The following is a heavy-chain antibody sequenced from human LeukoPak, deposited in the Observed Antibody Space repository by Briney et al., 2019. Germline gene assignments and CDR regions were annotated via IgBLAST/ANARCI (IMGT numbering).Heavy chain of an antibody. CDR1: GFTFSSYA. D-gene: IGHD2-15*01. J-gene: IGHJ4*02. V-gene: IGHV3-23*01. CDR2: ISDGGST. Sequence: GSLRLSCAASGFTFSSYAMNWVRQAPGKGLEWVSSISDGGSTDYSDSVRGRFTVSRDNSKNTLFPQMNSLRAEDTAVYYCAKGSDCSASFCGPEYWGQGTLVTVSS. CDR3: AKGSDCSASFCGPEY.